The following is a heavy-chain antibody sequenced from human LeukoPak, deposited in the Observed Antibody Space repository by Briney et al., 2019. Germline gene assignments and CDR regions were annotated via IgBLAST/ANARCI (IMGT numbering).Heavy chain of an antibody. J-gene: IGHJ3*02. CDR1: GGSISSRNW. D-gene: IGHD3-9*01. Sequence: PSGTLSLTCAVSGGSISSRNWWSWVRQPPGKGLEWIGEIYHSGSTNYNPSLKTRVTISVDKSKNQFSLKQSSVTAADTAVYYCARVRVLRYFDWLFPKGAFDIWGQGTMVTVSS. CDR2: IYHSGST. CDR3: ARVRVLRYFDWLFPKGAFDI. V-gene: IGHV4-4*02.